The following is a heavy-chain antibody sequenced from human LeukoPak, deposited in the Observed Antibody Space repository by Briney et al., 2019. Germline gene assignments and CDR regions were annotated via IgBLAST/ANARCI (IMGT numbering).Heavy chain of an antibody. CDR1: GYRFTNYW. V-gene: IGHV5-51*01. Sequence: GGSLKISCKGSGYRFTNYWIGRVRQLPGKGLEWMGIIYPGDSETRYSPSFQGQVTISADKSISTAYLQWSSLKASDTAMYYCARRRDLFSGSYYTFYYWGQGTLVTVSS. CDR3: ARRRDLFSGSYYTFYY. D-gene: IGHD1-26*01. J-gene: IGHJ4*02. CDR2: IYPGDSET.